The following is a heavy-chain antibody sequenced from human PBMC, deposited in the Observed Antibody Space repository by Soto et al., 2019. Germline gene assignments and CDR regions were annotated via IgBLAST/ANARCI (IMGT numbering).Heavy chain of an antibody. CDR1: GFTFSSYG. V-gene: IGHV3-33*01. Sequence: SLRLSCAASGFTFSSYGMHWVRQAPGKGLEWVAVIWYDGSNKYYADSVKGRFTISRDNSKNTLYLQMNSLRAEDTAVYYCARGKGFSGYLYYFDYWGQGTLVTVSS. CDR3: ARGKGFSGYLYYFDY. J-gene: IGHJ4*02. D-gene: IGHD5-12*01. CDR2: IWYDGSNK.